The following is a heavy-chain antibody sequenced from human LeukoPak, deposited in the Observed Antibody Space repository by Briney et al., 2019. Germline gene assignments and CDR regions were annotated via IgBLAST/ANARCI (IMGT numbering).Heavy chain of an antibody. V-gene: IGHV3-11*01. Sequence: GGSLRLSCAASGFTFSDYYMSWIRQAPGKGLEWVSYISSVGSTIYYADSVKGRFTISRDNAKNSLYLQMNSLRAEDTAVYYCARASRNPSAADYWGQGTLVTVSS. CDR3: ARASRNPSAADY. D-gene: IGHD6-13*01. J-gene: IGHJ4*02. CDR1: GFTFSDYY. CDR2: ISSVGSTI.